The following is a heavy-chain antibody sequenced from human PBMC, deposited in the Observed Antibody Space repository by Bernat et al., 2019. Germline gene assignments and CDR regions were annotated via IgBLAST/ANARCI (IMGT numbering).Heavy chain of an antibody. CDR3: ARETRHVDYGDPDAFDI. V-gene: IGHV1-2*04. CDR2: INPNSGGT. J-gene: IGHJ3*02. D-gene: IGHD4-17*01. Sequence: QVQLVQSGAEVKKPGASVKVSCKASGYTFTGYYMHWVRQAPGQGLEWMGWINPNSGGTNYAQKVQGWVTMTRDTSISTAYMELSRLRSDDTAVYYCARETRHVDYGDPDAFDIWGQGTTVTVSS. CDR1: GYTFTGYY.